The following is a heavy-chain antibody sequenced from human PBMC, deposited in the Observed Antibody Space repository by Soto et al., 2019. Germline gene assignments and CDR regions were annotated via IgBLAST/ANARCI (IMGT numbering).Heavy chain of an antibody. J-gene: IGHJ4*02. V-gene: IGHV3-49*04. D-gene: IGHD5-12*01. CDR3: TRDPKWATNY. CDR1: GFTFGDYA. CDR2: IRSKAYGGTT. Sequence: EVQLVESGGGLVQPGRSLRLSCTASGFTFGDYAMSWVRQAPGKGLEWVGFIRSKAYGGTTEYAASVKGRFTISRDDSKSIAYLQMNSLKTEDTAVYYCTRDPKWATNYWGQGTLVTVSS.